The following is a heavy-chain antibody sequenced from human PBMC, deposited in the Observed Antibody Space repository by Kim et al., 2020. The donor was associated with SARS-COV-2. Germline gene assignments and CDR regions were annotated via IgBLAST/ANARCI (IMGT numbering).Heavy chain of an antibody. CDR1: GFTFSTFG. J-gene: IGHJ6*02. CDR3: AKDAGDYSRLPRRYNMDV. D-gene: IGHD4-17*01. Sequence: GGSLRLSCAASGFTFSTFGMHWVRQAPGKGLEWVAIIWNDGSIKYYPDSVKGRFTISRDNSKNTVYLQMNSLRAEDTAVYYCAKDAGDYSRLPRRYNMDVWGQGTTVTVSS. CDR2: IWNDGSIK. V-gene: IGHV3-33*06.